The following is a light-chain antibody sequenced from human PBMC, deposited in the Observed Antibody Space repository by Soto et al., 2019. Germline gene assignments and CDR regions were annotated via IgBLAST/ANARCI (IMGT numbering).Light chain of an antibody. V-gene: IGLV2-8*01. CDR3: SSYAGSSKSV. Sequence: QSALTQPPSASGSPGQSVTISCTGTSSDVGAYNDVSWYQQHPGKAPKLMIYEVTKRPSGVPDRFSGSKSGNTASLTVSGLQAEDEAEYYCSSYAGSSKSVFGRGTKVTVL. CDR2: EVT. CDR1: SSDVGAYND. J-gene: IGLJ1*01.